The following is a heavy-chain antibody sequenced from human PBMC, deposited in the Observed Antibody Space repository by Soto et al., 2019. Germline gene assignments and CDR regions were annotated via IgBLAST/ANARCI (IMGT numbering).Heavy chain of an antibody. V-gene: IGHV3-21*01. CDR1: GFTFSSYA. J-gene: IGHJ6*02. Sequence: VQLVESGGGVVQPGRSLRLSCAASGFTFSSYAMHCVRQAPGKGLELVLSISSSSSYIYYADSVKGLFTISRDNAKNSLYLQMSSMRAKDTALYYCAREDEGNYYYGIDVWGRGSTVTVSS. CDR3: AREDEGNYYYGIDV. CDR2: ISSSSSYI.